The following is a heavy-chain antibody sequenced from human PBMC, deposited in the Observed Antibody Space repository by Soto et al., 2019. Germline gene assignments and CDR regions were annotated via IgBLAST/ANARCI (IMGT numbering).Heavy chain of an antibody. D-gene: IGHD2-21*02. Sequence: SETLSLTCAVSGGSISTSNWWSWVRQPPGKGLEWIGEVYRTGSTNYNPSLESRVIVSVDKSKNQFSLKLTSVTAEDTAVYYCTRDGVVVVTAIIYWGQGTLVTVSS. J-gene: IGHJ4*02. CDR1: GGSISTSNW. V-gene: IGHV4-4*02. CDR2: VYRTGST. CDR3: TRDGVVVVTAIIY.